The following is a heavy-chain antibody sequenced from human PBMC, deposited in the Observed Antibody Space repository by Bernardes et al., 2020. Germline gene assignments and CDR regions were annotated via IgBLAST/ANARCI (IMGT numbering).Heavy chain of an antibody. CDR3: ARGGFYYYGMDV. CDR1: GYIFSTFG. J-gene: IGHJ6*02. V-gene: IGHV1-18*01. CDR2: TSPENGHT. Sequence: ASVKVSCKASGYIFSTFGVTWVRQAPEQGLEWMGWTSPENGHTKYEQKFQGRVTMTADSSTRTAYMELRSLRSDDTGVYYCARGGFYYYGMDVWGQGTTVTVSS.